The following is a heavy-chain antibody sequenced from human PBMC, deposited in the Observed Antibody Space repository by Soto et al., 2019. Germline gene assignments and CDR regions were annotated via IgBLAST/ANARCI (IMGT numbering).Heavy chain of an antibody. Sequence: QVKLVQSGAEVKKPGASVKVSCKASGYTFTSYGITWVRQAPGQGLEWMGWISAYNGKTNYAQKLQGRVTMTTDTSASTAYMDRRSLRSDDTAVYYCARDRAVTTSYGMDVWGQGTTVTVSS. D-gene: IGHD4-17*01. CDR1: GYTFTSYG. J-gene: IGHJ6*02. CDR3: ARDRAVTTSYGMDV. V-gene: IGHV1-18*01. CDR2: ISAYNGKT.